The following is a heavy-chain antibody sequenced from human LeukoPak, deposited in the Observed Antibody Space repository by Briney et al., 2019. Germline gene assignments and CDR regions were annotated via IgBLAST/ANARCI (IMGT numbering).Heavy chain of an antibody. Sequence: GGSLRLSCAASEFTFNRYWMSWVRQAPGKGLEWVANIKHDGSGAHYVDSVKGRFTISRDKAKKSLCLQMKSLSVDDTGVYFCTRDALFGSGRTHLDFWSQGTLVSVPS. D-gene: IGHD3-10*01. V-gene: IGHV3-7*04. CDR2: IKHDGSGA. J-gene: IGHJ4*02. CDR3: TRDALFGSGRTHLDF. CDR1: EFTFNRYW.